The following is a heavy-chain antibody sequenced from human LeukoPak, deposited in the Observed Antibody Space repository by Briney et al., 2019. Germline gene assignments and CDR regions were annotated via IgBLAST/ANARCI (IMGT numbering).Heavy chain of an antibody. CDR2: IRYDGSNK. Sequence: GGSLRLSCAASGFTFSSYGMHWVRQAPGKGLEWVAFIRYDGSNKYYADSVKGRFTISRDNSKNTLYLQMNSLRAEDTAVYYCAKDHRSDIVVVPAPDYWGQGTLVTVSS. CDR1: GFTFSSYG. D-gene: IGHD2-2*01. CDR3: AKDHRSDIVVVPAPDY. J-gene: IGHJ4*02. V-gene: IGHV3-30*02.